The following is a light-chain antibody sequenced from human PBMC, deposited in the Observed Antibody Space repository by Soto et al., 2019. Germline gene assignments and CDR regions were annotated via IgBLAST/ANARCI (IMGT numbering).Light chain of an antibody. CDR3: HQYYKWPLT. CDR2: GAS. V-gene: IGKV3-15*01. Sequence: ETVMTQSPATLYVSPGERATLSCRASQSVSINLAWYQKRPGQAPRLVIYGASTRATDIPARFSGSGSGTDFTLTISSLLSEDFAVYYCHQYYKWPLTFGGGTKVDIK. J-gene: IGKJ4*01. CDR1: QSVSIN.